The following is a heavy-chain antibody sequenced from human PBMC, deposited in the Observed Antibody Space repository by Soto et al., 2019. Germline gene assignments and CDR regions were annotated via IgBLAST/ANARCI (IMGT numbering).Heavy chain of an antibody. CDR1: GYTFPSYD. V-gene: IGHV1-8*01. CDR3: ARGWVGSRVAFMNSYRVV. CDR2: VNPNSGDT. D-gene: IGHD3-10*01. Sequence: QAQLVQSGAEVKKPGASVKVSCEASGYTFPSYDINWVRQATAQGLEWMGWVNPNSGDTGDAQKFQDRVSMSRDSAPTTFYMELRSLRFDEPAIDYWARGWVGSRVAFMNSYRVVWGKGTAVTVSS. J-gene: IGHJ6*03.